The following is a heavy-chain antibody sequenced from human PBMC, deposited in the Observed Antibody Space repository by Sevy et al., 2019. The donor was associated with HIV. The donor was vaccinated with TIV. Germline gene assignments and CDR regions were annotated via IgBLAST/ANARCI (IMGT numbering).Heavy chain of an antibody. J-gene: IGHJ4*02. CDR2: ISTGSSTI. Sequence: GGSLRLSCAASGFSFSSFSMNWVRQAPGKGQEWVSYISTGSSTIYYADSVRGRFTISRDNAKNSLYLQMNSLRADDTAVYYCARGSDGYSYGLLDYWGQGTLVTVSS. CDR3: ARGSDGYSYGLLDY. CDR1: GFSFSSFS. V-gene: IGHV3-48*01. D-gene: IGHD5-18*01.